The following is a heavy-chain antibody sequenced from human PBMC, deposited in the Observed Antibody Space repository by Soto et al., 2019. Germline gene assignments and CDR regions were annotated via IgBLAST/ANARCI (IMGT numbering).Heavy chain of an antibody. Sequence: SETLSLTCAVYGGSFSGYYWSWIRQPPGKGLEWIGEINHSGSTNYNPSLKGRVTISVDTSKNQFSLKLSSVTAADTAVYYCARGGRDIVVVPAATDASYYYYGMDVWGQGTTVTVSS. CDR1: GGSFSGYY. CDR2: INHSGST. J-gene: IGHJ6*02. D-gene: IGHD2-2*01. CDR3: ARGGRDIVVVPAATDASYYYYGMDV. V-gene: IGHV4-34*01.